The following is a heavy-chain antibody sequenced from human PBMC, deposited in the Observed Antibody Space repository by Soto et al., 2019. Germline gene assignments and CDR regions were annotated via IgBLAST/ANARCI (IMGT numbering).Heavy chain of an antibody. D-gene: IGHD3-10*01. Sequence: QVQLVESGGGVVQPGRSLRLSCAASGFTFSSYGMHWVRQAPGKGLEWVAVIWYDGSNKYYADSVKGRFTISRDNSKNTLYLQMNSLRAEDMAVYYCASLYGSGSYPDAFDIWGQGTMVTVSS. CDR3: ASLYGSGSYPDAFDI. V-gene: IGHV3-33*01. CDR2: IWYDGSNK. CDR1: GFTFSSYG. J-gene: IGHJ3*02.